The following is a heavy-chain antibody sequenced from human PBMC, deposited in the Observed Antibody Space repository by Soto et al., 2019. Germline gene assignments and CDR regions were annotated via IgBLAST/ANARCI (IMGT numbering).Heavy chain of an antibody. CDR3: ARVPSYYDILTGYSPTGWFDP. J-gene: IGHJ5*02. CDR1: GGSISSGGYY. CDR2: IYYSGST. Sequence: QVQLQESGPGLVKPSQTLSLTCTVSGGSISSGGYYWSWIRQHPGKGLEWIGYIYYSGSTYYNPSLKRRVTISVDTSKNQFSLKLSSVTAADTAVYYCARVPSYYDILTGYSPTGWFDPWGQGTLVTVSS. D-gene: IGHD3-9*01. V-gene: IGHV4-31*03.